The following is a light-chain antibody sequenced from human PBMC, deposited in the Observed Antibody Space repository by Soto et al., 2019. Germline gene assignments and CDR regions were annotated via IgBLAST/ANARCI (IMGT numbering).Light chain of an antibody. CDR2: ASS. CDR3: QQTYTTPCS. Sequence: DIPMTQSPSSLSASVGDRVTITCRASQSISPYLNWYQHKPGKAPKLLIFASSTVHSGVPSRFSGSGSGTDFTLTISALQPEDFATYYCQQTYTTPCSFGQGTKLETK. CDR1: QSISPY. V-gene: IGKV1-39*01. J-gene: IGKJ2*04.